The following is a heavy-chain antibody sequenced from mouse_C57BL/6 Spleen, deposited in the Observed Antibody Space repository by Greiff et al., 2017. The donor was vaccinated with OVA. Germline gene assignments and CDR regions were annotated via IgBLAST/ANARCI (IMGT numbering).Heavy chain of an antibody. CDR2: INPRSGYT. V-gene: IGHV1-7*01. J-gene: IGHJ3*01. CDR3: AEGSNYVAWFAY. D-gene: IGHD2-5*01. Sequence: QVQLQQSGAELAQPGASVKLSCKASGYTFTSYWMHWVKQRPGQGLEWIGYINPRSGYTKYNQTFKDKATLTADKSSSTAYMQLSSLTYEDSAVYYCAEGSNYVAWFAYWGQGTLVTVSA. CDR1: GYTFTSYW.